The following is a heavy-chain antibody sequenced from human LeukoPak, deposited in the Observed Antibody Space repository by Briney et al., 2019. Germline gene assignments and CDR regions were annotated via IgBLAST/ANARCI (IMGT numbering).Heavy chain of an antibody. V-gene: IGHV3-23*01. J-gene: IGHJ5*02. CDR1: GFTFSSYA. D-gene: IGHD3-10*01. CDR2: ISGGGGST. Sequence: GGSLRLSCAASGFTFSSYAMSWVRQAPGKGLEWVSAISGGGGSTYYADSVKGRFTISRDNSKNTLYLQMNSLRAEDTAVYYCAKDLSAMVRGVPYNWFDPWGQGTLVTVSS. CDR3: AKDLSAMVRGVPYNWFDP.